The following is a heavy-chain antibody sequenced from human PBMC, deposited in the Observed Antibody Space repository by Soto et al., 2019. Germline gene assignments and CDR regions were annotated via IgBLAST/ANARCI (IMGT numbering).Heavy chain of an antibody. CDR2: ISSSSSYI. Sequence: GESLKISCAASGFTFSSYSMNWVRQAPGKGLEWVSSISSSSSYIYYADSVKGRFTISRDNAKNSLYLQMNSLRAEDTAVYYCAREGDDYGDYDFDYWGQGTLVTVSS. V-gene: IGHV3-21*01. J-gene: IGHJ4*02. CDR3: AREGDDYGDYDFDY. CDR1: GFTFSSYS. D-gene: IGHD4-17*01.